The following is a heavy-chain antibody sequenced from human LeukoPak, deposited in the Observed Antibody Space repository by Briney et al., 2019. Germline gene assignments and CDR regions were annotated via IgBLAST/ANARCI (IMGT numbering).Heavy chain of an antibody. CDR2: LSGSDSST. J-gene: IGHJ4*02. D-gene: IGHD6-19*01. CDR1: GFTFSSYA. V-gene: IGHV3-23*01. Sequence: GGSLRLSCAASGFTFSSYAMSWVRQAPGKGLEWVSALSGSDSSTHYPDSVKGRFTISRDNPKNTLYLQMNSLRAEDTAVYYCARSVAGHEGPFDYWGQGTLVTVSS. CDR3: ARSVAGHEGPFDY.